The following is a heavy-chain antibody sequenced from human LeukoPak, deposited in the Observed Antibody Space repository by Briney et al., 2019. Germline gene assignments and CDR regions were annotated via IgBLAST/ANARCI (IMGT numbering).Heavy chain of an antibody. V-gene: IGHV4-34*01. J-gene: IGHJ4*02. CDR2: INHSGST. CDR3: ARGRGLLWFGELVYGY. D-gene: IGHD3-10*01. CDR1: GGSFSGYY. Sequence: RASETLSLTCAVYGGSFSGYYWSWIRQPPGKGLEWIGEINHSGSTNYNPSLKSRVTISVDTSKNQFSLKLSSVTAADTAVYYCARGRGLLWFGELVYGYWGQGTLVTVSS.